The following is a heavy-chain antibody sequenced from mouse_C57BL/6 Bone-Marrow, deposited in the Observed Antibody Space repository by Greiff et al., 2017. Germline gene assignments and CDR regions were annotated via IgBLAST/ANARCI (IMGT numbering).Heavy chain of an antibody. J-gene: IGHJ3*01. Sequence: QVQLQQPGAELVMPGASVKLSCKASGYTFTSYWMHWVKQRPGQGLEWIGEIYPSDSYTNYNQKFKGKSTLTVDKSSSTAYMQLSSLTSEDSAVYYCAREHGFAYWGQGTPVTVSA. CDR3: AREHGFAY. V-gene: IGHV1-69*01. CDR2: IYPSDSYT. CDR1: GYTFTSYW.